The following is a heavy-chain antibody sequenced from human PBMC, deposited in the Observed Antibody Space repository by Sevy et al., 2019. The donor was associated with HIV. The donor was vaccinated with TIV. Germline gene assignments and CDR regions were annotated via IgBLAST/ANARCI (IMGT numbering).Heavy chain of an antibody. CDR3: AREPDYVWGSYRSIDY. D-gene: IGHD3-16*02. V-gene: IGHV3-21*01. J-gene: IGHJ4*02. Sequence: GGYLRLSCAASGFTFSSYSMNWVRQAPGKGLEWVSSISSSSSYIYYADSVKGRFTISRDNAKNSLYLQMNSLRAEDTAVYYCAREPDYVWGSYRSIDYWGQGTLVTVSS. CDR2: ISSSSSYI. CDR1: GFTFSSYS.